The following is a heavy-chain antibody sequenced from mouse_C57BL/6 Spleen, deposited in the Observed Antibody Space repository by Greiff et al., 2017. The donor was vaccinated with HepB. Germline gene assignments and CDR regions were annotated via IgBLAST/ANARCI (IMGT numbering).Heavy chain of an antibody. V-gene: IGHV1-69*01. CDR1: GYTFTSYW. CDR2: IDPSDSYT. J-gene: IGHJ4*01. Sequence: VQLQQSGAELVMPGASVKLSCKASGYTFTSYWMHWVKQRPGQGLEWIGEIDPSDSYTNYNQKFKGKSTLTVDKSSSTAYMQLSSLTSEDSAVHYCARVSLPYYYAMDYWGQGTSVTVSS. D-gene: IGHD6-2*01. CDR3: ARVSLPYYYAMDY.